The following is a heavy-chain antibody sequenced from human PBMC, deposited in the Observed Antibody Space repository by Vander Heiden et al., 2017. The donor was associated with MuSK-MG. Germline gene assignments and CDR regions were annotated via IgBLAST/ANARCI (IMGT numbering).Heavy chain of an antibody. CDR1: GFTFSSFW. CDR2: IKQDGSEE. J-gene: IGHJ4*02. V-gene: IGHV3-7*01. D-gene: IGHD6-13*01. CDR3: AREGRVAAAEFDY. Sequence: EVQLVESGGGLVQPGGSLRLSCAASGFTFSSFWMSWVRQAPGRGLEWVANIKQDGSEEYYVDSVKGRFTISRDNAKNSLYLQMSSLRGEETAVYYCAREGRVAAAEFDYWGQGTLVTVSS.